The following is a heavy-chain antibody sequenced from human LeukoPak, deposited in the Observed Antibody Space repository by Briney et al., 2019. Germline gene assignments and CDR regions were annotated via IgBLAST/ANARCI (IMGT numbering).Heavy chain of an antibody. Sequence: GGFLRFSCAASGFTFCSYSMNWVPQAPGKGLEWVSYIRSSSSTIYYADSVKGRFTISRDNAKDSLYLQMNSLRADDTVVYYGARASTSHLYYYDSSGYYVFDYWGQGTLVTVSS. D-gene: IGHD3-22*01. CDR2: IRSSSSTI. J-gene: IGHJ4*02. CDR1: GFTFCSYS. V-gene: IGHV3-48*04. CDR3: ARASTSHLYYYDSSGYYVFDY.